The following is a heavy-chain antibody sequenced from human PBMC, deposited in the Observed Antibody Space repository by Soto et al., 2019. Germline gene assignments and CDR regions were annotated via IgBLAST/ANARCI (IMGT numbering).Heavy chain of an antibody. J-gene: IGHJ5*02. Sequence: GGSLRLSCAASGFTFSSYPMSWVRQAPGKGLEWVSAISVSGGSTYYADSVKGRFTISRDNSKNTLYLQMNSLRAEDTAVYYCAKDTLMVYADPYNWFDPWGQGTLVTVSS. D-gene: IGHD2-8*01. CDR3: AKDTLMVYADPYNWFDP. CDR2: ISVSGGST. CDR1: GFTFSSYP. V-gene: IGHV3-23*01.